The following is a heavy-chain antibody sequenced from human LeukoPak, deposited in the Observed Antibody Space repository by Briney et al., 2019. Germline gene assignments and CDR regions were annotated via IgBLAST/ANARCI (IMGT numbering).Heavy chain of an antibody. D-gene: IGHD2-2*01. CDR2: IYYSGTT. CDR3: ARVGVYGLRSSSACFSPFDS. J-gene: IGHJ4*02. Sequence: PSETLSLTCTVSAGSISSSSYFWGWIRQPPEKGPEWIGTIYYSGTTYYNPSLKSRVTISVDTSNNQFSLRLSSVTAADTAVYYCARVGVYGLRSSSACFSPFDSWGQGTLVTVSS. V-gene: IGHV4-39*07. CDR1: AGSISSSSYF.